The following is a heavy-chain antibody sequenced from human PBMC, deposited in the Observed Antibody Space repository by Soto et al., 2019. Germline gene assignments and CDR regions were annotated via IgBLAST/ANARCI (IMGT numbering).Heavy chain of an antibody. Sequence: GASVKVSCKASGGTFSSYAISWVRQAPGQGLEWMGGIIPILGTANYAQKFQGRVTITADESTSTAYMELSSLRSEDTAVYYCARAISVRGDDYYYYGMDVWGQGTTVTVSS. J-gene: IGHJ6*02. CDR3: ARAISVRGDDYYYYGMDV. D-gene: IGHD3-10*01. CDR1: GGTFSSYA. CDR2: IIPILGTA. V-gene: IGHV1-69*13.